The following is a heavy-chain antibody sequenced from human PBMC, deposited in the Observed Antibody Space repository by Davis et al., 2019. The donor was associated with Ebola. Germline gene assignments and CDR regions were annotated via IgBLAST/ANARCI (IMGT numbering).Heavy chain of an antibody. CDR1: GDSIRSYF. V-gene: IGHV4-59*08. CDR2: IYHSGST. Sequence: SETLSLTCSVSGDSIRSYFWSWIRQPPGEGLEWIGEIYHSGSTNYNPSLKNRLTISLDKSKNQFSLKLSSVTAADTAMYYCARRGTSSWYAGWFDPWGQGTLVTVSS. J-gene: IGHJ5*02. D-gene: IGHD6-13*01. CDR3: ARRGTSSWYAGWFDP.